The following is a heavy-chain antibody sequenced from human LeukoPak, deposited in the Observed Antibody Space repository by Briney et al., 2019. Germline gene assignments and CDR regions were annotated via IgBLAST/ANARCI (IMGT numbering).Heavy chain of an antibody. J-gene: IGHJ6*02. CDR1: GGSMSGFF. Sequence: SETLSLTCTVSGGSMSGFFWTWIRQPPGRELEWIGSIYYSGSSTKYNPSLKSRVTISVDTSKSQFSLNLNSATAADTAVYYCARTTRHFYGSGTNLTPWPAGMDVWGQGTTVTVSS. V-gene: IGHV4-59*01. CDR3: ARTTRHFYGSGTNLTPWPAGMDV. D-gene: IGHD3-10*01. CDR2: IYYSGSST.